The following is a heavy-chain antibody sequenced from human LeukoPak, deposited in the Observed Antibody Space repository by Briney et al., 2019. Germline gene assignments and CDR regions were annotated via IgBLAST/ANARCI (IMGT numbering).Heavy chain of an antibody. V-gene: IGHV3-9*01. D-gene: IGHD6-13*01. CDR1: GFTFDDYA. Sequence: GRSLRLSCAASGFTFDDYAMHWVRQAPWKGLEWVSGISWNSGSIGYADSVKDRFTISRDNAKNSLYLQMNSLRAEDTALYYCGKGLGSSSWFAFDYWGQGTLVTVSS. CDR3: GKGLGSSSWFAFDY. J-gene: IGHJ4*02. CDR2: ISWNSGSI.